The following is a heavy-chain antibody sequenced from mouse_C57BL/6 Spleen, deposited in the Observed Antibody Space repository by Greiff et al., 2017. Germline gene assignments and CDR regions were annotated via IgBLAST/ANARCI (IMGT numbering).Heavy chain of an antibody. D-gene: IGHD2-4*01. J-gene: IGHJ3*01. CDR2: IHPSGSDT. CDR3: AIYDYDEAY. Sequence: QVQLKQPGAELVKPGASVKVSCKASGYTFTSYWMHWVKQRPGQGLEWIGRIHPSGSDTNYNQKFKGKATLTVDKSSSTAYMQSSSLTSEDSAVYYCAIYDYDEAYWGQGTLVTVSA. V-gene: IGHV1-74*01. CDR1: GYTFTSYW.